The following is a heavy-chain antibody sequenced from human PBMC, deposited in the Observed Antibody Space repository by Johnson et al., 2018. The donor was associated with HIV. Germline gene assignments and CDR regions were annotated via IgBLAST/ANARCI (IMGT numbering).Heavy chain of an antibody. Sequence: VQLVESGGGVVQPGRSLRLSCAASGFTFDDYAMHWVRQAPGKGLEWVSGISGSGGSTYYADSVKGRFTISRDNSKNTLYLQMNSLRAEDTAVYYCAKGPWELPHAFNIWGRGTMVIVSS. D-gene: IGHD1-26*01. CDR1: GFTFDDYA. CDR3: AKGPWELPHAFNI. V-gene: IGHV3-23*04. CDR2: ISGSGGST. J-gene: IGHJ3*02.